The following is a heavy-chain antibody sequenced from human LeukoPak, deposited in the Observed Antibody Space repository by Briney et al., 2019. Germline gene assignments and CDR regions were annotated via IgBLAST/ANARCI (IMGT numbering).Heavy chain of an antibody. CDR3: ARGSGYVLDY. CDR1: GFSFSAFE. CDR2: ISTGGRTI. J-gene: IGHJ4*02. Sequence: GGSLRLSCAASGFSFSAFEMNWVRQAPGKGLEWTSHISTGGRTIYYADSVKGRFTISRDNAKNLLYLQMNSLRGEDTGVYYCARGSGYVLDYWTQGTLVTVSS. D-gene: IGHD2-15*01. V-gene: IGHV3-48*03.